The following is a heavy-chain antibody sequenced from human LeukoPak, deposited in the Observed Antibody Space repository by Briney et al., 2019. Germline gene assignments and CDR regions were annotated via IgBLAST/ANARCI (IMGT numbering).Heavy chain of an antibody. Sequence: GGSLRLSCAGSGFTFSSYWMHWVRQAPGKGLVWVSRINSDGSGTSYADSVKGRFTISRDNAKNTLYLQMNSLRAEDTAVYYCATVVPAAIYWGQGTLVTVSS. CDR3: ATVVPAAIY. V-gene: IGHV3-74*01. CDR2: INSDGSGT. D-gene: IGHD2-2*01. J-gene: IGHJ4*02. CDR1: GFTFSSYW.